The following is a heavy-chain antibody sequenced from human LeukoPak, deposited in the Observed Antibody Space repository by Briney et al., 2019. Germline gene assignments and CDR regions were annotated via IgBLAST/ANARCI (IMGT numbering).Heavy chain of an antibody. CDR3: ARDLTRDGYNFDY. D-gene: IGHD5-24*01. Sequence: GGSLRLSCAASGFTFSSYWMSWVSQAPGKGLEWVANIKQDGSEKYYVDSVKGRFTISRDNAKNSLYLQMNSLRAEDTAVYYCARDLTRDGYNFDYWGQGTLVTVSS. CDR2: IKQDGSEK. V-gene: IGHV3-7*01. J-gene: IGHJ4*02. CDR1: GFTFSSYW.